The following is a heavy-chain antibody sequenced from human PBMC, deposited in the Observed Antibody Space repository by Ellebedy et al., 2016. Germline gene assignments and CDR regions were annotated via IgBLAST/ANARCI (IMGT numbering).Heavy chain of an antibody. J-gene: IGHJ4*02. CDR3: ARGGLRYFDWSDMYYFDY. CDR2: INHSGST. D-gene: IGHD3-9*01. V-gene: IGHV4-34*01. Sequence: SETLSLTXAVSGGSISSGGYYWSWIRQPPGKGLEWIGEINHSGSTNYNPSLKSRVTISVDTSKNQFSLKLSSVTAADTAVYYCARGGLRYFDWSDMYYFDYWGQGTLVTVSS. CDR1: GGSISSGGYY.